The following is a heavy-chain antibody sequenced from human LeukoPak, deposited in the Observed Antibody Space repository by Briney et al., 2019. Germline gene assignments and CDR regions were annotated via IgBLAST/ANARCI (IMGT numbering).Heavy chain of an antibody. CDR2: IIPIFGTA. CDR1: GGTFSSYA. V-gene: IGHV1-69*05. Sequence: ASVKVSCKASGGTFSSYAISWVRQAPGQGLEWMGGIIPIFGTANYAQKFQGRVTITTDESTSTAYMELSSLRSEDTAVYYCASHGSVNLYYYYMDVWGKGTTVTVSS. D-gene: IGHD3-10*01. CDR3: ASHGSVNLYYYYMDV. J-gene: IGHJ6*03.